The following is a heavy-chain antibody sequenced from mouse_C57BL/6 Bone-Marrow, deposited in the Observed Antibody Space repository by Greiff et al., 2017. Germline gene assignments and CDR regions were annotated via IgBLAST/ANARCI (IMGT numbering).Heavy chain of an antibody. CDR3: ARAVYYAMDY. V-gene: IGHV5-4*01. CDR1: GFTFSSYA. CDR2: ISDGGSYT. Sequence: EVHLVESGGGLVKPGGSLKLSCAASGFTFSSYAMSWVRQTPEKRLEWVATISDGGSYTYYPDNVKGRFTISRDNAKNNLYLQMSHLKSEDTAMYYCARAVYYAMDYGGQGTSVTVSS. J-gene: IGHJ4*01.